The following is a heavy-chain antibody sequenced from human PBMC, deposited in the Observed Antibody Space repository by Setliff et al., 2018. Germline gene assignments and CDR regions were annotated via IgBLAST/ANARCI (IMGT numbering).Heavy chain of an antibody. Sequence: GESLKISCKASGYIFSISWIGWVRQMPGKGLEWMGVIYPVDSDTRYSPSFQGQVTISADKSINTAYLQWSSLKASDTAIYYCTRHEDRNKCTSSSCYRENDAFDVWGQGAMVTVSS. CDR1: GYIFSISW. J-gene: IGHJ3*01. CDR2: IYPVDSDT. D-gene: IGHD2-2*01. V-gene: IGHV5-51*01. CDR3: TRHEDRNKCTSSSCYRENDAFDV.